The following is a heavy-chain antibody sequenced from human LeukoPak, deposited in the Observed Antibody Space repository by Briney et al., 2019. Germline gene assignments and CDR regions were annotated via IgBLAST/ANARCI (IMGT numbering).Heavy chain of an antibody. CDR1: GFTVSSNY. CDR2: ISSSSSYI. Sequence: GGSLRLSCAASGFTVSSNYMSWVRQAPGKGLEWVSSISSSSSYIYYADSVKGRFTISRDNAKNSLYLQMNSLRAEDTAVYYCARSSTSDYWGQGTLVTVSS. D-gene: IGHD6-6*01. J-gene: IGHJ4*02. V-gene: IGHV3-21*01. CDR3: ARSSTSDY.